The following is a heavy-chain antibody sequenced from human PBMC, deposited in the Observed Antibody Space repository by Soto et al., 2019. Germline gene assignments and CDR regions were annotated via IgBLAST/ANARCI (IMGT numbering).Heavy chain of an antibody. CDR2: IYPGDSDT. D-gene: IGHD3-3*01. CDR3: ASQVASYYGFWSGYAGYAFDI. V-gene: IGHV5-51*01. J-gene: IGHJ3*02. CDR1: GYSFTSYW. Sequence: GESLKISCKGSGYSFTSYWIGWVRQMPGKGLEWMGIIYPGDSDTRYSPSFQGQVTISADKSISTAYLQWSSLKASDTAMYYCASQVASYYGFWSGYAGYAFDIWGQGTMVTVSS.